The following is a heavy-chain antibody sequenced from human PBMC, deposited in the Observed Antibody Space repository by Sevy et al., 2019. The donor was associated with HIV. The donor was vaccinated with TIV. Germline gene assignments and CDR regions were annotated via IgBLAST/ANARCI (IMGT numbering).Heavy chain of an antibody. CDR2: IYYSGST. J-gene: IGHJ5*02. CDR3: ARLGTMVRGVIMSGWFDP. D-gene: IGHD3-10*01. Sequence: SETVSLTCTVSGGSISSSSYYWGWIRQPPGQGLEWIGSIYYSGSTYYNPSLKSRVTISVDTSKNQFSLKLSSVTAADTAVYYCARLGTMVRGVIMSGWFDPWGQGTLVTVSS. V-gene: IGHV4-39*01. CDR1: GGSISSSSYY.